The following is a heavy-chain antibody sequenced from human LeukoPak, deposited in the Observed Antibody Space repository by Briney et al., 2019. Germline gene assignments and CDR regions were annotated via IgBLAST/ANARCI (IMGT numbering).Heavy chain of an antibody. Sequence: ASVKVSCKASGYTFTGYYMYWVRQAPGQGLEWMGRINPNSGGTNYAQKFQGRVTMTRDTSISTAYMELSRLRSDDTAVYYCARDSRLRLGELSSEIDYWGQGTLVTVSS. J-gene: IGHJ4*02. CDR3: ARDSRLRLGELSSEIDY. D-gene: IGHD3-16*02. CDR2: INPNSGGT. V-gene: IGHV1-2*06. CDR1: GYTFTGYY.